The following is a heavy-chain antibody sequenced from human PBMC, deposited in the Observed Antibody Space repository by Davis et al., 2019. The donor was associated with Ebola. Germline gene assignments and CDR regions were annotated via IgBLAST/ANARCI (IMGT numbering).Heavy chain of an antibody. CDR1: GDTFRNYC. CDR2: ILPIFGTA. D-gene: IGHD6-19*01. V-gene: IGHV1-69*13. Sequence: SVKVSCKASGDTFRNYCISWVRQAPGQGPEWMGGILPIFGTANYAQKFQGRVTITADESTSTAYMELSSLRPEDTAVYYCAREAGYSTDWYPGTAWGQGTLVTVSS. CDR3: AREAGYSTDWYPGTA. J-gene: IGHJ5*02.